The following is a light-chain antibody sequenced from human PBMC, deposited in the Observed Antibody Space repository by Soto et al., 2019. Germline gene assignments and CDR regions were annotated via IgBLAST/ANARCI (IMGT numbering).Light chain of an antibody. CDR1: SSDIGDYDY. Sequence: QSVLTQPASVSGSPGQSITISCTGTSSDIGDYDYVSWYQQHAGKAPKLVIYEVSERPSGISNRFSGSKSGNTASLTISGLQAEDEGDYYCSSFVSGATWVFGGGTKLTVL. CDR2: EVS. V-gene: IGLV2-14*01. J-gene: IGLJ3*02. CDR3: SSFVSGATWV.